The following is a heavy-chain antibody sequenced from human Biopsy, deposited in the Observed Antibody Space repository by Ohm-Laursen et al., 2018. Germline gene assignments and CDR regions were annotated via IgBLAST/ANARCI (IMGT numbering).Heavy chain of an antibody. J-gene: IGHJ5*02. CDR1: GDSISSYY. V-gene: IGHV4-59*01. CDR3: ARDRGFYSDRTVPGYFDL. Sequence: SETLSLTCTVSGDSISSYYWSWIRQPPGKGLEWIGYVSYTGSTDYNPSLQSRVTISVDTSKNHFSLRLRSVTPADTAMYYCARDRGFYSDRTVPGYFDLWGQGTLVTVSS. CDR2: VSYTGST. D-gene: IGHD3-22*01.